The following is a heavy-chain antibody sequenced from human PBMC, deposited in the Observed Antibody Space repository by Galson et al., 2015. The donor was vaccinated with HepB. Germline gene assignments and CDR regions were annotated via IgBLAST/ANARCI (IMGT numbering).Heavy chain of an antibody. CDR2: ISSSSNYI. Sequence: SLRLSCAASGFTFSSYNMNWVRQAPGKGLEWVSSISSSSNYIYYADSVKGRFTISRDNAKNSLYLQMSGLRAEDTAVYYCARDHYGDYPWWFDPWGQGTLVTVSS. CDR1: GFTFSSYN. D-gene: IGHD4-17*01. CDR3: ARDHYGDYPWWFDP. J-gene: IGHJ5*02. V-gene: IGHV3-21*01.